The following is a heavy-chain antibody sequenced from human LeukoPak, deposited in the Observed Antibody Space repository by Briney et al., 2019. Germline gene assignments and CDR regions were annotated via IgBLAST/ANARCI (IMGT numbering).Heavy chain of an antibody. J-gene: IGHJ6*03. D-gene: IGHD3-10*01. Sequence: SETLSLTSTVSGGSISSYYWSWIRQPPGKGLEWIGRIYTSGSTNYNPSLKSRVTMSVDTSKNQFSLKLSSVTAADTAVYYCARAVGSGSFQTYYYYMDVWGKGTTVTISS. CDR2: IYTSGST. CDR1: GGSISSYY. V-gene: IGHV4-4*07. CDR3: ARAVGSGSFQTYYYYMDV.